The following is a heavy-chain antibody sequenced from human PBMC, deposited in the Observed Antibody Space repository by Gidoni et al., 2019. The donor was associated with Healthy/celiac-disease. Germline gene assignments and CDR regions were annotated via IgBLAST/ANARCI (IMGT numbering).Heavy chain of an antibody. D-gene: IGHD3-22*01. J-gene: IGHJ5*02. V-gene: IGHV3-23*01. CDR3: AKDYLITTFGP. Sequence: EVQLSESGGGLVQPGGSLRLPCAASGFTFSSYAMRWVRQAPGKGLEWVSAISGSGGSTYYADSVKGRFTISRDNSKNTLYLQMNSLRAEDTAVYYCAKDYLITTFGPWGQGTLVTVSS. CDR1: GFTFSSYA. CDR2: ISGSGGST.